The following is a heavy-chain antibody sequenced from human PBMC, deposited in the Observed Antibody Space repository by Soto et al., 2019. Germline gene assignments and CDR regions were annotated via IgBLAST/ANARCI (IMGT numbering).Heavy chain of an antibody. CDR2: INSNGDST. D-gene: IGHD2-2*01. V-gene: IGHV3-23*01. J-gene: IGHJ4*02. Sequence: PGGSLRLSCGASGFTFSRYVMSWVRQAPGEGLEWVSTINSNGDSTYSADSVKGRFTISRDNSRNSLYLQVNSLRAEDTAVYYCARVPDLDYCSRTSCLYYFDYWGQGALVTVSS. CDR1: GFTFSRYV. CDR3: ARVPDLDYCSRTSCLYYFDY.